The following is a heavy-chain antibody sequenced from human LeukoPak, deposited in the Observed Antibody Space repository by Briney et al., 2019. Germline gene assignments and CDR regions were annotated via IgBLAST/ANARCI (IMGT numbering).Heavy chain of an antibody. CDR1: GFTFSSYE. D-gene: IGHD5-12*01. J-gene: IGHJ5*02. Sequence: PGGSLRLSCTASGFTFSSYEMNWVRQAPGKGLEWVSYIASGGRTIYYADSVKGRFTISRDNDKNSVYLQMSRLRAEDTAVYYCARNRKAGYSGYSNWFDPWGQGTLVTVSS. V-gene: IGHV3-48*03. CDR3: ARNRKAGYSGYSNWFDP. CDR2: IASGGRTI.